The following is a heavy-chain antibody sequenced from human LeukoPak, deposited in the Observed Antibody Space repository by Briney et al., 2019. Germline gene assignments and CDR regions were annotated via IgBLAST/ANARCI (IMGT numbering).Heavy chain of an antibody. CDR2: ISSRGTTI. CDR1: GLPFSSYE. Sequence: PGGSLRLSCAGSGLPFSSYEMNWVRQAPGKGLEWISYISSRGTTIYYADSVKGRFTISRDNAENSLYLQMNSLRVEDTGVYYCARVYGTSGYKTPPPDYWGQGTLVTVSS. J-gene: IGHJ4*02. V-gene: IGHV3-48*03. D-gene: IGHD3-22*01. CDR3: ARVYGTSGYKTPPPDY.